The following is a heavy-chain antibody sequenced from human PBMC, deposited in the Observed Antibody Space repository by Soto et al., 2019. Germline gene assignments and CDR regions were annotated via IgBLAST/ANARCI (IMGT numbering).Heavy chain of an antibody. CDR1: GYTSSSYA. Sequence: GASVKVSCKASGYTSSSYAIHWVRQAPGQGLEWMGWIHAGNGNTKYSQSFQGRVTISRDTSATTAYMELNSLRSEDTAVYYCARGVAFLDYWGQGTLVTVSS. CDR3: ARGVAFLDY. CDR2: IHAGNGNT. J-gene: IGHJ4*02. D-gene: IGHD2-15*01. V-gene: IGHV1-3*01.